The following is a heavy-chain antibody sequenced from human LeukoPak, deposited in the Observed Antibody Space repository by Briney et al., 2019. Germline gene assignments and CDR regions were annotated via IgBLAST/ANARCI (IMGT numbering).Heavy chain of an antibody. CDR2: IRYDGSNK. CDR1: GFTFSTYG. CDR3: AKSCSGGSCFPDS. J-gene: IGHJ4*02. D-gene: IGHD2-15*01. Sequence: GGPLRLSCAASGFTFSTYGMHWVRQTPGKGLEWVAFIRYDGSNKVYVDSVKGRFTISRDNSKNTLYLQMDSLRAEDTAVYYCAKSCSGGSCFPDSWGQGTLVTVSS. V-gene: IGHV3-30*02.